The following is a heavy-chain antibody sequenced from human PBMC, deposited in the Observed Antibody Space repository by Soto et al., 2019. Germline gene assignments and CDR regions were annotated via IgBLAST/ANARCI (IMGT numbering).Heavy chain of an antibody. CDR1: GFTFSSSG. Sequence: QVQLAESGGGVVQPGRSLRLSCAASGFTFSSSGMQWVRQAPAKGLEWVAVTSFDGSSGYYADSVRGRFTISRDNSNNTLYLQMNSLRAEDTAVYYCAKSPPAVAGYFDYWGQGTLVTVSS. CDR3: AKSPPAVAGYFDY. V-gene: IGHV3-30*18. CDR2: TSFDGSSG. D-gene: IGHD6-19*01. J-gene: IGHJ4*02.